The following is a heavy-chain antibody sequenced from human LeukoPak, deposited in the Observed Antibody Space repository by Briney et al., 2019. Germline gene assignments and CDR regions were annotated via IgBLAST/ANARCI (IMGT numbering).Heavy chain of an antibody. CDR1: GGTFSSYA. D-gene: IGHD5-18*01. Sequence: GASVKVSCKASGGTFSSYAISGVRQAPGQGLEWMGRIIPIFGTANYAQKFQGRVTITADKSTSTAYMELSSLRSEDTAVYYCARNLGYSYGPMMDVWGKGTTVTVSS. V-gene: IGHV1-69*06. J-gene: IGHJ6*04. CDR2: IIPIFGTA. CDR3: ARNLGYSYGPMMDV.